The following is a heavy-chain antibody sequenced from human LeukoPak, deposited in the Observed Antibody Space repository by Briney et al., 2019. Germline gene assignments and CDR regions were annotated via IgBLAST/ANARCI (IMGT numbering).Heavy chain of an antibody. CDR2: INHSGST. CDR3: ARGGLVRKTFDY. CDR1: GGSFSGYY. D-gene: IGHD3-10*01. V-gene: IGHV4-34*01. J-gene: IGHJ4*02. Sequence: PSETLSLTCAVYGGSFSGYYWSWIRQPPGKGLEWIGEINHSGSTNYNPSLKSRVTISVDTSKNQFSLELSSVTAADTAVYYCARGGLVRKTFDYWGQGTLVTVSS.